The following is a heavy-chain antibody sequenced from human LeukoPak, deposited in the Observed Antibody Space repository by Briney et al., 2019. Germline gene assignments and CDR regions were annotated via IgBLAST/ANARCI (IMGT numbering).Heavy chain of an antibody. V-gene: IGHV3-21*01. Sequence: GGSLRLSCAASGFTFSSYSMNWVRQAPGKGLEWVSSISSSSSYIYYADSVKGRFTISRDNAKNSLYLQMNSLRAEDTAVYYCARESAAATFDYWGQGTLATVSS. CDR3: ARESAAATFDY. D-gene: IGHD6-13*01. CDR1: GFTFSSYS. J-gene: IGHJ4*02. CDR2: ISSSSSYI.